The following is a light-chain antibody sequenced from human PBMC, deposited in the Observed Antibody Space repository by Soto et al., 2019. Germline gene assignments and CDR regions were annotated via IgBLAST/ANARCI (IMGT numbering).Light chain of an antibody. CDR1: QSVTSSN. J-gene: IGKJ3*01. CDR2: GAS. V-gene: IGKV3-20*01. CDR3: QQYAASLPVT. Sequence: PGERATLSCRASQSVTSSNLAWYQQKPGQAPRPLIYGASIRATGVPDRFSGSGSGTDFTLTISRLEPEDFAVYYCQQYAASLPVTFGPGTKVEIK.